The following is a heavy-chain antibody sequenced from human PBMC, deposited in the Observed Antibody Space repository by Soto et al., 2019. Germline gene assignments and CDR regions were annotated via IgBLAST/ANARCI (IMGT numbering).Heavy chain of an antibody. J-gene: IGHJ4*02. CDR1: GFTLDDYA. D-gene: IGHD6-13*01. Sequence: PGGSLRLSCAASGFTLDDYAMSWIRQAPGKGLEWVSYISSSGSTIYYADSVKGRFTISRDNAKNSLYLQMNSLRAEDTAVYYCASSRGIASSPEGYWGQGTLVTVSS. CDR3: ASSRGIASSPEGY. CDR2: ISSSGSTI. V-gene: IGHV3-11*01.